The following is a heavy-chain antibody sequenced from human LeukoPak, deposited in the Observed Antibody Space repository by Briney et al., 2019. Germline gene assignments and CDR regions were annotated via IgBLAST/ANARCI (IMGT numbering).Heavy chain of an antibody. CDR1: GFTFSSYA. V-gene: IGHV3-64D*06. CDR2: ISSNGGST. D-gene: IGHD3-16*01. J-gene: IGHJ3*01. Sequence: GGSLRLSCSASGFTFSSYAMHWVRQAPGKGLEYVSAISSNGGSTYYADSVKGRFTISRDNSKNTLYLQMSSLRAEDTAVYYCARGWGSNVYASAFDVWGQGTMVTVSS. CDR3: ARGWGSNVYASAFDV.